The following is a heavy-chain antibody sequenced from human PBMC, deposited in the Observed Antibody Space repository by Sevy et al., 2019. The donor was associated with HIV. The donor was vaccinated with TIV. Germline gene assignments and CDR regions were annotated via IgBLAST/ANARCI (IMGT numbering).Heavy chain of an antibody. V-gene: IGHV3-21*01. CDR1: GFTFGTST. CDR2: VTSSGSYI. CDR3: VRDGWNY. Sequence: GGSLRLSCAASGFTFGTSTMNWVRQAPGKGLEWVSLVTSSGSYILYADSVKGRFTISRDNAKNSVFLQMNSLRVEDTAVYYCVRDGWNYWGQGTLVTVSS. J-gene: IGHJ4*02. D-gene: IGHD2-15*01.